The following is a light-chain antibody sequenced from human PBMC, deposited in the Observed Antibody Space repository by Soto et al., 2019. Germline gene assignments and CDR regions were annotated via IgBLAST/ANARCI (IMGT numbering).Light chain of an antibody. J-gene: IGLJ3*02. CDR3: AAFNDSLNGWM. CDR2: STD. V-gene: IGLV1-44*01. CDR1: SSNIGSYS. Sequence: QSVLTQPPSASGTPGQRVTISCSGSSSNIGSYSVNWYQQLPGTAPKLLIYSTDQRPSGVPDRFSGSKSGTSASLAISGLQSEDEADYYCAAFNDSLNGWMFGGGTNVTVL.